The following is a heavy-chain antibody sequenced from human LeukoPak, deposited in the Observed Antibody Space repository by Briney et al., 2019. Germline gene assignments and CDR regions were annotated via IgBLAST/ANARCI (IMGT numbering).Heavy chain of an antibody. CDR1: GFTFSASA. J-gene: IGHJ4*02. Sequence: GGSLRLSCAASGFTFSASALHWVRQASGKGLEWVGRIRSKANSYATEYAASLKGRFTISRDNSKNTLYLQMNSLRAEDTAVYYCAKDGRLWFGETNYFDYWGQGTLVTVSS. CDR3: AKDGRLWFGETNYFDY. CDR2: IRSKANSYAT. V-gene: IGHV3-73*01. D-gene: IGHD3-10*01.